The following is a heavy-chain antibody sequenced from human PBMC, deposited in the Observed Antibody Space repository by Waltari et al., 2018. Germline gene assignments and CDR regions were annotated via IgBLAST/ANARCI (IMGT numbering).Heavy chain of an antibody. CDR1: GFTFSNYA. J-gene: IGHJ2*01. CDR2: ISGSGGST. D-gene: IGHD2-15*01. Sequence: EVKLVESGGGLVQPGGSLRLSCAASGFTFSNYAMSWVRRAPGKGLEWVSTISGSGGSTYYADSVKGRITISRDNSEDTLYLQMNSLRVEDTALYYCAKGYCSAGSCYRTFDLWGRGTLVTVSS. V-gene: IGHV3-23*04. CDR3: AKGYCSAGSCYRTFDL.